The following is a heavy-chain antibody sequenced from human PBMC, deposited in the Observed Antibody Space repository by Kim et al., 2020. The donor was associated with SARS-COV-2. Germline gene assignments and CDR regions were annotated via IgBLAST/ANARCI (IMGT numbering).Heavy chain of an antibody. V-gene: IGHV3-23*01. CDR2: ISGSGGST. J-gene: IGHJ4*02. Sequence: GGSLRLSCAASGFTFSSYAMSWVRQAPGKGLEWVSAISGSGGSTYYADSVKGRFTISRDNSKNTLYLQMNSLRAEDTAVYYCAKLDLGCSGGSCRPYYFDYWGQGTLVTVSS. CDR3: AKLDLGCSGGSCRPYYFDY. CDR1: GFTFSSYA. D-gene: IGHD2-15*01.